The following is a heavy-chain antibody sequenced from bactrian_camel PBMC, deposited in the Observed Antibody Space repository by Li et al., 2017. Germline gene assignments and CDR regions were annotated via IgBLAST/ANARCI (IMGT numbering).Heavy chain of an antibody. D-gene: IGHD6*01. CDR2: ISSGGDVT. Sequence: QLVESGGGLVQPGGSLTLSCVASGFDFSTHWMYWVRQAPGQEIEAVAYISSGGDVTYYPDSFRGRFTISRDNSKNMVYLQMNSLKPEDTAVYCCTRDPGGSGKGQGTQVTVS. V-gene: IGHV3S25*01. CDR1: GFDFSTHW. J-gene: IGHJ4*01.